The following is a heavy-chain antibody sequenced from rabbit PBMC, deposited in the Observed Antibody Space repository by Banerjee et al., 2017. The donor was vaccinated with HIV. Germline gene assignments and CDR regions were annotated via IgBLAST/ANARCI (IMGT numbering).Heavy chain of an antibody. CDR2: IRPTGGKT. J-gene: IGHJ4*01. CDR1: GIDFSSGYD. D-gene: IGHD4-1*01. CDR3: VRDHVDSGGL. V-gene: IGHV1S40*01. Sequence: QSLEESGGDLVKPGASLTLTCTASGIDFSSGYDMCWVRQAPGKRLEWIGCIRPTGGKTWYASWVNGRFTISKTSSTTVTLQMTSLTAADTATYFCVRDHVDSGGLWGPGTLVTVS.